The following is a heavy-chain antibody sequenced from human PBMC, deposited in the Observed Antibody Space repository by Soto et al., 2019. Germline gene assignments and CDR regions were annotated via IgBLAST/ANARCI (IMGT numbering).Heavy chain of an antibody. CDR1: GGTVTNYA. CDR2: ITPIFGTA. J-gene: IGHJ2*01. Sequence: QVQLVQSGAEVKKPGSSVKVSCKASGGTVTNYAISWVRQAPGQGLEWMGGITPIFGTANYAQKFQGRVTITADESMSTAYMELNRLRSEDTAVYYCAQTLGLAVAGPGRFDLWGRGTLVTVSS. V-gene: IGHV1-69*12. CDR3: AQTLGLAVAGPGRFDL. D-gene: IGHD6-19*01.